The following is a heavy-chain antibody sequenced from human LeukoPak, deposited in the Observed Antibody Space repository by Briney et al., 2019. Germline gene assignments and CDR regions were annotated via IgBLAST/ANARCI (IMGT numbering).Heavy chain of an antibody. D-gene: IGHD1-1*01. CDR3: ANVGVRAVGGTTVY. V-gene: IGHV3-23*01. CDR2: ISGSGGRGYT. Sequence: PGGSLRLSCAASGFTFSNYVMAWVRQAPGKGLEWVSAISGSGGRGYTYYADSAKGRFTISRDNSKNTLYLQMNSLRAEDTAVYYCANVGVRAVGGTTVYWGQGTLVTVSS. J-gene: IGHJ4*02. CDR1: GFTFSNYV.